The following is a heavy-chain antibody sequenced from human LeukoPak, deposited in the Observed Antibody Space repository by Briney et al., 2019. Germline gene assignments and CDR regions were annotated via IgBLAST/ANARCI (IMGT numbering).Heavy chain of an antibody. Sequence: GGSLRLSCAASGFTFSSYWMHWVRQAPGKGLEWVSSISSSSSYIYYADSVKGRFTISRDNAKNSLYLQMNSLRAEDTAVYYCARDYYDSSGYFWKPFDYWGQGTLVTVSS. V-gene: IGHV3-21*01. CDR3: ARDYYDSSGYFWKPFDY. D-gene: IGHD3-22*01. CDR2: ISSSSSYI. CDR1: GFTFSSYW. J-gene: IGHJ4*02.